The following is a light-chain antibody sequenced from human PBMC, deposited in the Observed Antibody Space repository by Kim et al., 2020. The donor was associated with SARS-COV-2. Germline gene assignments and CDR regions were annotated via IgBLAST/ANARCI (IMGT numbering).Light chain of an antibody. CDR2: GAS. Sequence: SPGERAPLSCRASQSVSSNLAWYQQKPGQAPRLLVYGASSRATGVPARFSGSASGTEFTLTISSLQSEDFAVYYCQQYNDWPQTFGQGTKVDIK. V-gene: IGKV3-15*01. J-gene: IGKJ1*01. CDR3: QQYNDWPQT. CDR1: QSVSSN.